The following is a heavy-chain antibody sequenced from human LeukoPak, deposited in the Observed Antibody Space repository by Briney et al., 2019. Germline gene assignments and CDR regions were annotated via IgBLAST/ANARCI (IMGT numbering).Heavy chain of an antibody. CDR2: ISSSGSTI. D-gene: IGHD2/OR15-2a*01. CDR1: GFTFSSYE. V-gene: IGHV3-48*03. CDR3: ARDFYDGFALDY. J-gene: IGHJ4*02. Sequence: PGGSLRLSCAASGFTFSSYEMNWVRQAPGKGLEWVSYISSSGSTIYYADSVKGRSTISRDNAKNSLYLQMNSLRAEDTAVYYCARDFYDGFALDYWGQGTLVTVSS.